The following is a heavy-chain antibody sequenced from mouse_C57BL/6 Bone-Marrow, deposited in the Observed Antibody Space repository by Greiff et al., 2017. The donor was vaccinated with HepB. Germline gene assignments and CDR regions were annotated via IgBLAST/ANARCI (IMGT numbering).Heavy chain of an antibody. Sequence: QVQLQQPGAELVKPGASVKMSCKASGYTFTSYWITWVKQRPGQGLEWIGDIYPGSGSTNHNEKFKGKATLTVDKSSSTSYMQLSSLTSEDSAVYYCARTPAYDPAYWGQGTLVTVSA. CDR1: GYTFTSYW. CDR2: IYPGSGST. D-gene: IGHD6-5*01. CDR3: ARTPAYDPAY. J-gene: IGHJ3*01. V-gene: IGHV1-55*01.